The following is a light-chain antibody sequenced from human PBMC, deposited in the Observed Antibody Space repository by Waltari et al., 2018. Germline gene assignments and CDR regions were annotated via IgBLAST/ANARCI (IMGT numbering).Light chain of an antibody. J-gene: IGKJ1*01. CDR1: QSVSRA. CDR3: QHYVSLPVT. Sequence: EIVLTQSPGTLSLSPGERATLSCRASQSVSRALAWYQQNPGQAPRLLIYGASNRATGIPDRFSGSGSGTDFSLIISGLEPEDFAVYYCQHYVSLPVTFGQGTKVGIK. CDR2: GAS. V-gene: IGKV3-20*01.